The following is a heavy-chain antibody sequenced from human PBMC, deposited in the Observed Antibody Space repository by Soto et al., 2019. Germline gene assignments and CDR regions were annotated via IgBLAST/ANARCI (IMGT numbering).Heavy chain of an antibody. Sequence: ASVKVSCKAAGYTFNAYSMHWVRQAPGQGLEWMGMINPSGDTTTYAQNFQGRVTMTRDTSTTTVYMELSGLRSEDTAVYYCARDWALDYWGQGTLGTVSS. V-gene: IGHV1-46*02. CDR2: INPSGDTT. CDR3: ARDWALDY. J-gene: IGHJ4*02. D-gene: IGHD7-27*01. CDR1: GYTFNAYS.